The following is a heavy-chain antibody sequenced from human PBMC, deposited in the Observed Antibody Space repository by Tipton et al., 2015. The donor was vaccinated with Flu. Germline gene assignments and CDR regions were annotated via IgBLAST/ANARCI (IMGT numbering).Heavy chain of an antibody. Sequence: GLVKPSETLSLTCTVSGDSMRSDYFWAWIRQAPGKGLEWIGNIHYSGSPHYNPSLKSRVTITVDTSKNQFSLRLSSVTAADTAVYYCARRVYSNYVSDPKSWFDPWGQGILVTVSS. V-gene: IGHV4-38-2*02. CDR3: ARRVYSNYVSDPKSWFDP. CDR2: IHYSGSP. D-gene: IGHD4-11*01. CDR1: GDSMRSDYF. J-gene: IGHJ5*02.